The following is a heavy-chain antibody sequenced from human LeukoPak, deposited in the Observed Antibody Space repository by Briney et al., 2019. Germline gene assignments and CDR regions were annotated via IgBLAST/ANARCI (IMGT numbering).Heavy chain of an antibody. CDR1: GYTFTGYY. CDR2: INPNSGGT. CDR3: ARISSSFPLGSPIDY. Sequence: ASVKVSCKASGYTFTGYYMHWVRQAPGQGLEWMGWINPNSGGTNYAQKFQSRVTMTRDTSISTAYMELSRLRSDDTAVYYCARISSSFPLGSPIDYWGQGTLVTVSS. D-gene: IGHD6-13*01. J-gene: IGHJ4*02. V-gene: IGHV1-2*02.